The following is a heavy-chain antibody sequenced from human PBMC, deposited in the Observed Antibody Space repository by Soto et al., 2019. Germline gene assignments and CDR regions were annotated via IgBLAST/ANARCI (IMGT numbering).Heavy chain of an antibody. CDR3: ARGGHCSSTSCCGFDP. J-gene: IGHJ5*02. Sequence: QVQLQQWGAGLLKPSETLSLTCAVYGGSFSGYYWSWIRQPPGKGLEWIGEINHSGSTNYNPSLKSRVTISVYTSKNQCSLKLSSVTAADTAVYYCARGGHCSSTSCCGFDPWGQGTLVTVSS. CDR1: GGSFSGYY. V-gene: IGHV4-34*01. CDR2: INHSGST. D-gene: IGHD2-2*01.